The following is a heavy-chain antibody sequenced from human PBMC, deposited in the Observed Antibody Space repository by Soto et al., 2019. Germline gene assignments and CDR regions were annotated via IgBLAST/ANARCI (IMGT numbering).Heavy chain of an antibody. V-gene: IGHV3-30*03. D-gene: IGHD2-21*01. CDR1: GVTLSNFG. J-gene: IGHJ4*02. CDR3: VGEVASGY. Sequence: QVQLVESGGGVVQSGRSLRLSCAASGVTLSNFGMHWVRQAPGKGLEWVAVISRDGSTMFYADSVKGRFTISRDSSRNTLYLQMNSLRAEDTAVYHCVGEVASGYWGQGTLVTVSS. CDR2: ISRDGSTM.